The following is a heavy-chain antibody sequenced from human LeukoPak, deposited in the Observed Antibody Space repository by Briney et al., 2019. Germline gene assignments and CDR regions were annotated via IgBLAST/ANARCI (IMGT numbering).Heavy chain of an antibody. CDR1: GFTFSSYW. Sequence: GTSLRLSCAASGFTFSSYWMNWVRQAPGKGLVWVSRISSDGSSTSYADSVKGRFTISRDNAKNTLYLQMNSLRAEDTAVYYCARGYSYGRVEYWGQGTPVTVSS. D-gene: IGHD5-18*01. CDR3: ARGYSYGRVEY. CDR2: ISSDGSST. J-gene: IGHJ4*02. V-gene: IGHV3-74*01.